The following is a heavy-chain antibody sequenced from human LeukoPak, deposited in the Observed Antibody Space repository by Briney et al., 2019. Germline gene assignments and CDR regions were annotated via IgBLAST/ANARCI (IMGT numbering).Heavy chain of an antibody. D-gene: IGHD5-12*01. CDR2: IKSKTDGGTT. CDR3: TTGQGSAYAP. CDR1: GFTFSNFW. J-gene: IGHJ5*02. V-gene: IGHV3-15*01. Sequence: PGGSLRLSCAASGFTFSNFWMSWVRQAPGKGLEWVGLIKSKTDGGTTDYTAPVKGRFTISRDDSKHTLSLQMNSLKTEDTAVYYCTTGQGSAYAPWGQGTLVTVSS.